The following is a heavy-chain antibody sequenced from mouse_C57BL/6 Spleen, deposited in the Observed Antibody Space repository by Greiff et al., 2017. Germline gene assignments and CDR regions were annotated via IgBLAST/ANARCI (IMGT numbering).Heavy chain of an antibody. Sequence: EVKLVESGEGLVKPGGSLKLSCAASGFTFSSYAMSWVRQTPEKRLEWVAYISSGGDYIYYADTVKGRFTISRDNARNTLYLQMSSLKSEDTAMYYCTRDGILYGSSSWFAYWGQVTLVTVSA. CDR1: GFTFSSYA. V-gene: IGHV5-9-1*02. D-gene: IGHD1-1*01. CDR3: TRDGILYGSSSWFAY. CDR2: ISSGGDYI. J-gene: IGHJ3*01.